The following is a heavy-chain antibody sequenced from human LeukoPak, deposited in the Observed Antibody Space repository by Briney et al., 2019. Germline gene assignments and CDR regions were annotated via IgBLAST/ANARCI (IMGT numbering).Heavy chain of an antibody. CDR2: IRYDGNEK. D-gene: IGHD1-26*01. Sequence: GGSLRLSCAASGFTFSRYGMHWVRQAPGKGLEWVAFIRYDGNEKYYGDSVKGRFTISRDNSKNTMYVQMNSLRDEDTAVYYCAKDQRGGELLQGNFQHWGQGTLVTVSS. J-gene: IGHJ1*01. CDR1: GFTFSRYG. V-gene: IGHV3-30*02. CDR3: AKDQRGGELLQGNFQH.